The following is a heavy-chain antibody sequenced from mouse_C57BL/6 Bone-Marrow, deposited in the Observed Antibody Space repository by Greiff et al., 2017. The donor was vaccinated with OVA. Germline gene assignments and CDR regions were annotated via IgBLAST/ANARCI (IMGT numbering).Heavy chain of an antibody. J-gene: IGHJ4*01. CDR3: TRGYSNYYAMDY. D-gene: IGHD2-5*01. CDR1: GYTFTDYE. V-gene: IGHV1-15*01. CDR2: IDPETGGT. Sequence: LQQSGAELVRPGASVTLSCTASGYTFTDYEMHWVKQTPVHGLEWIGAIDPETGGTAYKQKFKGKAILTADKSSSTAYMELRSLTSEDSAVYYCTRGYSNYYAMDYWGQGTSVTVSS.